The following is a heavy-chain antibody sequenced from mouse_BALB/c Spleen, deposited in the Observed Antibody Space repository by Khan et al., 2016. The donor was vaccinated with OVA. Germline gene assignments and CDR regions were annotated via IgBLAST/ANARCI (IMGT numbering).Heavy chain of an antibody. V-gene: IGHV5-15*02. Sequence: EVERVESGGGLVQPGGSRKLSCAASGFTFSDYGMAWVRQAPGKGPEWVAFISDLAYTIYYADTVTGRFTISRENAKNTLYLEMSSLRSEDTAIYYCARGGGTAPFAYWGLGTLVTVSA. D-gene: IGHD1-2*01. J-gene: IGHJ3*01. CDR1: GFTFSDYG. CDR2: ISDLAYTI. CDR3: ARGGGTAPFAY.